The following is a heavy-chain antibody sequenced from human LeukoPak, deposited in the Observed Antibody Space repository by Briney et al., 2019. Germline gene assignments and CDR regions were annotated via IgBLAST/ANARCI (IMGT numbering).Heavy chain of an antibody. CDR1: GFTFSSYA. V-gene: IGHV3-23*01. J-gene: IGHJ4*02. Sequence: GGSLRPSCAASGFTFSSYAMSWVRQAPGKGLEWVSAISGSGGSTYYADSVKGRFTISRDNSKNTLYLQMNSLRAEDTAVYYCAKQRGGSCYSRVDYWGQGTLVTVSS. D-gene: IGHD2-15*01. CDR2: ISGSGGST. CDR3: AKQRGGSCYSRVDY.